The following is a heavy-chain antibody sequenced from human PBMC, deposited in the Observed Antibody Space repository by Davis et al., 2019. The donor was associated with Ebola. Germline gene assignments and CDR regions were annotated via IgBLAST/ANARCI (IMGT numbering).Heavy chain of an antibody. J-gene: IGHJ5*02. CDR2: IKEDGNEK. CDR3: MRWSLYSGHDCDL. V-gene: IGHV3-7*01. Sequence: GESLKISCAASGFTFSRNWMSWVRQAPGKGLEWVATIKEDGNEKYYVDSVKGRFTISRDNAKNSLYLQMNSLRAEDTAVYYCMRWSLYSGHDCDLWGQGTLVTVS. CDR1: GFTFSRNW. D-gene: IGHD1-26*01.